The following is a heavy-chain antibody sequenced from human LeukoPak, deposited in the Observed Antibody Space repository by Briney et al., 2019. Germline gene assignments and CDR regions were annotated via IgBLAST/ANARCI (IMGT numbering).Heavy chain of an antibody. CDR2: MNGDGSRI. J-gene: IGHJ6*02. CDR1: GFSFTEWW. CDR3: ARENYFGLDV. Sequence: PGGSLRLSCAASGFSFTEWWMQWVRQAPGEGLVWLSHMNGDGSRISYADSAKGRFTISRDNAKKMLYLQMNGLRDEDTAVYYCARENYFGLDVWGQGTTVTVSS. V-gene: IGHV3-74*01.